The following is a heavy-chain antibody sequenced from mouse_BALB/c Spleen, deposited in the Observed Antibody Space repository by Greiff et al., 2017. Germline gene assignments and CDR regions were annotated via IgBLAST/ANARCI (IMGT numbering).Heavy chain of an antibody. CDR3: AGNEISAWFAY. D-gene: IGHD6-2*01. Sequence: EVQRVESGGGLVKPGGSLKLSCAASGFAFNSYYMPWVRQTPEERLEWVAYISSGGGSTYYPDTMKGRFTISRDNAKNTLYLQMSSLKSEDTAMYYCAGNEISAWFAYWGQGTLVTVSA. CDR1: GFAFNSYY. CDR2: ISSGGGST. J-gene: IGHJ3*01. V-gene: IGHV5-12-1*01.